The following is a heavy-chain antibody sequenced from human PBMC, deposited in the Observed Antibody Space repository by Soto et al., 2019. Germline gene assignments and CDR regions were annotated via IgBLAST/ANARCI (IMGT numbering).Heavy chain of an antibody. CDR3: TTTEDYSSSWYSPRGAFDI. D-gene: IGHD6-13*01. J-gene: IGHJ3*02. Sequence: GGSLRLSCAASGFTFSNAWMSWVRQAPGKGLEWVGRIKSKTDGGTTDYAAPVKGRLTISRDDSKNTLYLQMNSLKTEDTAVYYCTTTEDYSSSWYSPRGAFDIWGQGTMVTVSS. CDR1: GFTFSNAW. CDR2: IKSKTDGGTT. V-gene: IGHV3-15*01.